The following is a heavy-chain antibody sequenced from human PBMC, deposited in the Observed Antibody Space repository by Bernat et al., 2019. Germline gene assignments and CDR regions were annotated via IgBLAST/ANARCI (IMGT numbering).Heavy chain of an antibody. V-gene: IGHV2-26*01. Sequence: QVTLKESGPVLVKPTETLTLTCTVSGFSLSNARMGVSWIRQPPGEALEWLAHIFSNDEKSYSTSLRNRLTISRDTSKSQVVLTMTNMDPVDTATYHCARVGAGEWYFDLWGRGTLVTVSS. CDR3: ARVGAGEWYFDL. CDR1: GFSLSNARMG. J-gene: IGHJ2*01. CDR2: IFSNDEK. D-gene: IGHD6-19*01.